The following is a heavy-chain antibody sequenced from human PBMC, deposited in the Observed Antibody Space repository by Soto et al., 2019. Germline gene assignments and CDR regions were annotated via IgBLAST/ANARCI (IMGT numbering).Heavy chain of an antibody. CDR3: ARYLRRGYTYGEAVDI. J-gene: IGHJ3*02. V-gene: IGHV1-18*01. CDR1: GYTFSSYG. CDR2: ISVYNGNI. Sequence: QAQLVQSGAEVKKPGASVNVSCKASGYTFSSYGITWVRLAPGEGLEWMGWISVYNGNINYARKFQGRVTVTTDTSTRTAYMELRGLRSDDTAVYYCARYLRRGYTYGEAVDIWGQASMVTVSS. D-gene: IGHD5-18*01.